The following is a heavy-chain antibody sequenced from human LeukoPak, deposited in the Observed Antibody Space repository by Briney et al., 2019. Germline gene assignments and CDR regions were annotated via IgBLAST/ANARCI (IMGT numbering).Heavy chain of an antibody. CDR1: GGSISSSSYY. V-gene: IGHV4-39*07. Sequence: SETLSLTCTVSGGSISSSSYYWGWIRQPPGKGLEWIGSIYYSGSTYYNPSLKSRVTISVDTSKNQFSLKLSSVTAADTAVYYCASYSSSSNFDYWGQGTLVTVSS. J-gene: IGHJ4*02. D-gene: IGHD6-13*01. CDR3: ASYSSSSNFDY. CDR2: IYYSGST.